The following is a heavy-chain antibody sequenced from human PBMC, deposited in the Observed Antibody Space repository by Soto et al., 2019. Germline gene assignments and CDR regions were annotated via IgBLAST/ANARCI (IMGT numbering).Heavy chain of an antibody. CDR2: IYYSGST. D-gene: IGHD6-6*01. CDR1: GGSISSSSYY. Sequence: PSETLSLTCTVSGGSISSSSYYWGWIRQPPGKGLEWIGSIYYSGSTYYNPSLKSRVTISVDTSKNQFSLKLSSVTAADTAVYYCAGHYSSSQGGYYYYYYMDVWGKGTTVTVSS. CDR3: AGHYSSSQGGYYYYYYMDV. V-gene: IGHV4-39*01. J-gene: IGHJ6*03.